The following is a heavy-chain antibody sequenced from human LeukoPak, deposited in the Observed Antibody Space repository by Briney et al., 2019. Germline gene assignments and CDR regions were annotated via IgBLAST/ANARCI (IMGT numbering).Heavy chain of an antibody. CDR1: GGSISSYY. Sequence: SETLSLTCTVSGGSISSYYWSWIRLPPGKGLEWIGYIYYSGSTNYNPSLKSRVTISVDTSKNQFSLKLSSVTAADTAVYYCARDLLGRYCSSTSCHNWFDPWGQGTLVTVSS. D-gene: IGHD2-2*01. J-gene: IGHJ5*02. V-gene: IGHV4-59*01. CDR2: IYYSGST. CDR3: ARDLLGRYCSSTSCHNWFDP.